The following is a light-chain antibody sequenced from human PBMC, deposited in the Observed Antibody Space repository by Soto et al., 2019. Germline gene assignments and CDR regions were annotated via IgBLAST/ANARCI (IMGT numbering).Light chain of an antibody. CDR3: SSYAASDSFVV. V-gene: IGLV1-44*01. Sequence: QSVLTQPPSASGTPGQRVTIPCSGSSSNIGSNFVNWYQQLPGTAPKLLMYNNNQRPSGVPDRFSGSKSGNTASLTVSGLQAEDEAEYYCSSYAASDSFVVFGGGTKLTVL. J-gene: IGLJ2*01. CDR1: SSNIGSNF. CDR2: NNN.